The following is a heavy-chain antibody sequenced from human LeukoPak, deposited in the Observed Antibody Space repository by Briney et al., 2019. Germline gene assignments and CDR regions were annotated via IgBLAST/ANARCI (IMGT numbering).Heavy chain of an antibody. CDR1: GFSISRGHY. CDR3: AFLKSSSSYEDIFDI. D-gene: IGHD6-13*01. J-gene: IGHJ3*02. Sequence: VKPSETLSLTCGVSGFSISRGHYWGWIRQRPGKGLEWIGSIYHSGSTYHNPSLKSRVTISVDTSKNQFSLKLSSVTAADTAVYYCAFLKSSSSYEDIFDIWGQGTMVTVSS. CDR2: IYHSGST. V-gene: IGHV4-38-2*01.